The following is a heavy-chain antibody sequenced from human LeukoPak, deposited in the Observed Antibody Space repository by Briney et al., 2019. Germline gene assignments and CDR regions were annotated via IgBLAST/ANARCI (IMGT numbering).Heavy chain of an antibody. CDR2: IIPIFGTA. CDR3: ATHHIYDFWSGYHSYHYYMDV. Sequence: ASVKVSCKASGGTFSSYAISWVRQAPGQGLEWMGGIIPIFGTANYAHKFQGRVTITADESTSTAYMELSSLRSEDTAVYYCATHHIYDFWSGYHSYHYYMDVWGKGTTVTVSS. V-gene: IGHV1-69*13. CDR1: GGTFSSYA. J-gene: IGHJ6*03. D-gene: IGHD3-3*01.